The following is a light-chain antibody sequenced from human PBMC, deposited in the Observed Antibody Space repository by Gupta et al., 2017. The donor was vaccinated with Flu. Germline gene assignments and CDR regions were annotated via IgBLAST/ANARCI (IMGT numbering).Light chain of an antibody. CDR3: QFYHNVGT. J-gene: IGKJ1*01. Sequence: QNISINLAWYQQKPGQAPRLLISGASTRATGVPARFSGSGSGTEFTLTVSSLQSEDSAVYYCQFYHNVGTFGQGTKVEIK. CDR1: QNISIN. CDR2: GAS. V-gene: IGKV3-15*01.